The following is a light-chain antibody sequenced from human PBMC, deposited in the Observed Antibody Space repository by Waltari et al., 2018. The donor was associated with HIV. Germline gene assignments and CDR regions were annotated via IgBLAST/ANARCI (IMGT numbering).Light chain of an antibody. J-gene: IGLJ1*01. CDR1: SSNIGRNT. Sequence: QSVLTQPPSASGTPGQRVALSCSGSSSNIGRNTVNWYQQLPGTAPKLLIYSNNQRPSGVPDRFSGSKSGTSASLAISGLQSEDEADYYCAAWDDSLNGYLFGTGTKVTVL. V-gene: IGLV1-44*01. CDR3: AAWDDSLNGYL. CDR2: SNN.